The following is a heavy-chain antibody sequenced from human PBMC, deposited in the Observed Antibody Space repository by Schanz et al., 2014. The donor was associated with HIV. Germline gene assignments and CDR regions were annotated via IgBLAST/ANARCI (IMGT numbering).Heavy chain of an antibody. Sequence: QVQLQESGPGLVKPSQTLSLTCTVSGGSISSGGYYWSWIRQHPGKGLEWIGYIYYTGNTYYNPSLKSRVTISVDTSNNQFSLKLSSVTAADTAIYYCARGEGYYYDSSGFPLASGMDVWGQGTTVTVSS. D-gene: IGHD3-22*01. V-gene: IGHV4-31*03. CDR3: ARGEGYYYDSSGFPLASGMDV. CDR1: GGSISSGGYY. J-gene: IGHJ6*02. CDR2: IYYTGNT.